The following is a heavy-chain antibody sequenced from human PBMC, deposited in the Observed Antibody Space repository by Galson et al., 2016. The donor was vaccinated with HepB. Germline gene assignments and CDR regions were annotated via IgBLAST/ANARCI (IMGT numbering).Heavy chain of an antibody. J-gene: IGHJ4*02. CDR2: IYHSGST. D-gene: IGHD6-25*01. V-gene: IGHV4-30-2*01. CDR3: ARGAAGKDLDF. CDR1: DGSISSGGYS. Sequence: TLSLTCAVSDGSISSGGYSWNWVRQPPGKDLEWIGYIYHSGSTSYNPSLEGRVTISVDSSKNLFSLSLTSVTAADTAVYYRARGAAGKDLDFWGQGSLVIVSS.